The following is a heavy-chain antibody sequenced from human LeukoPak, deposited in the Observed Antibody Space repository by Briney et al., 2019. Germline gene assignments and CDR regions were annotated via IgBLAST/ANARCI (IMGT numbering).Heavy chain of an antibody. CDR2: IYPGDSDT. Sequence: PGESLKISCKGSGYSFSTYRIGWVRQMPGKGLEWMGIIYPGDSDTRYSPSFQGQVTISADKSISTAYLQWSSLKASDTAMYYCARHASSSTPLDYWGQGTLVTVSS. CDR3: ARHASSSTPLDY. J-gene: IGHJ4*02. V-gene: IGHV5-51*01. CDR1: GYSFSTYR. D-gene: IGHD6-6*01.